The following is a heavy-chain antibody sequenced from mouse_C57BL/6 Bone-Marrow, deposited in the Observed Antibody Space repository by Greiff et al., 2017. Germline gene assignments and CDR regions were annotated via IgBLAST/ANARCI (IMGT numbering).Heavy chain of an antibody. CDR1: GFNIKDDY. V-gene: IGHV14-4*01. D-gene: IGHD1-1*01. CDR3: TTLTTVVAHWYFDV. J-gene: IGHJ1*03. Sequence: VQLQQSGAELVRPGASVKLSCTASGFNIKDDYMHWVKQRPEQGLEWIGWIDPENGDTEYASKFQGKATITADTSSNTAYLQLSSLTAEDTAFYYFTTLTTVVAHWYFDVWGTGTTVTVSS. CDR2: IDPENGDT.